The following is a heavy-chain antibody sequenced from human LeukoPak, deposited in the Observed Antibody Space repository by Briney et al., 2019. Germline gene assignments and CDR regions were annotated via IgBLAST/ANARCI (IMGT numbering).Heavy chain of an antibody. D-gene: IGHD5-24*01. V-gene: IGHV1-18*01. Sequence: ASVKVSRKASGYTFTSYGISWVRQAPGQGLEWMGWISAYNGNTNYAQKLQGRVTMTTDTSASTAYMELSSLRSEDTAVYYCARGWLQFTLGYWGQGTLVTVSS. J-gene: IGHJ4*02. CDR2: ISAYNGNT. CDR1: GYTFTSYG. CDR3: ARGWLQFTLGY.